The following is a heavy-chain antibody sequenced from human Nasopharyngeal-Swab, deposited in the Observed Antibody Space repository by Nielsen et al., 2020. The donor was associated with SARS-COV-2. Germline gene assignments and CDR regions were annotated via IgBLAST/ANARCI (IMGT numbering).Heavy chain of an antibody. V-gene: IGHV3-33*01. CDR1: GFTFSSYV. CDR3: ARELYSSSYYYMDV. J-gene: IGHJ6*03. D-gene: IGHD6-13*01. Sequence: GESLNISCAASGFTFSSYVMHWVRQAPAKGLEWVAVIWYDGRNKYYADSLKGRFTISRDNSKDTLYLQMNSLRAEDTAVYYCARELYSSSYYYMDVWGKGTTVTVSS. CDR2: IWYDGRNK.